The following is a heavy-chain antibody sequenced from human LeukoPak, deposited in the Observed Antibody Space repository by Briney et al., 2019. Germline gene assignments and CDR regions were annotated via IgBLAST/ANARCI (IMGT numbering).Heavy chain of an antibody. CDR2: ISYDGSNK. J-gene: IGHJ4*02. Sequence: GGSLRLSCAASGFTFSSYAMHWVRQAPGKGLEWVAVISYDGSNKYYADSVKGRFTISRDNSKNTLYLQMNSLRAEDTAVYYCARERIFIGFDYWGQGTLVTVSS. CDR3: ARERIFIGFDY. D-gene: IGHD2/OR15-2a*01. CDR1: GFTFSSYA. V-gene: IGHV3-30-3*01.